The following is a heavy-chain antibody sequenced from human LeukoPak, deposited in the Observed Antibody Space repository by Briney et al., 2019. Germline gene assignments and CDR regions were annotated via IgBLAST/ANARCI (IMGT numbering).Heavy chain of an antibody. V-gene: IGHV1-18*01. CDR1: GYTFTSYG. J-gene: IGHJ5*02. CDR2: ISAYNGNT. D-gene: IGHD6-13*01. Sequence: GASVKVSCKASGYTFTSYGISWVRQAPGQGLEWMGWISAYNGNTNYAQKLQGRVTMTTDTSTSTAYMELRSLRSDDTAVYYCAAGIAAAGTRDGWFDPWGQGTLVTVSS. CDR3: AAGIAAAGTRDGWFDP.